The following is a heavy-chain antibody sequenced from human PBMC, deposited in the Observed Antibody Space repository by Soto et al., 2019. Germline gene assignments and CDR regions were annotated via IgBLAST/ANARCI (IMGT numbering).Heavy chain of an antibody. CDR1: GGSISSGGYY. V-gene: IGHV4-31*03. CDR3: ARRKLLLDAFDI. D-gene: IGHD2-15*01. Sequence: SETLSLTCTVSGGSISSGGYYWSWIRQHPGKGLEWIGYIYYSGSTYYNPSLKSRVTISVDTSKNQFSLKLSSVTAADTAVYYCARRKLLLDAFDIWGQGTMVTVSS. J-gene: IGHJ3*02. CDR2: IYYSGST.